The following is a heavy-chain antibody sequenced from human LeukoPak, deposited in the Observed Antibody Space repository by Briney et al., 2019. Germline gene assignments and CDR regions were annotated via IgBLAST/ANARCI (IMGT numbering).Heavy chain of an antibody. CDR3: AKASWVSSADAVL. D-gene: IGHD3-16*01. Sequence: GGSLRLSCVASGFIFRDYAMSWVRQTPAGGLEWVSSLRGDGETFYTDSVKGRFTLSRDHSRNTVYLQLSNLRVGDTAVYYCAKASWVSSADAVLWGQGTLVTVS. CDR2: LRGDGET. J-gene: IGHJ4*02. V-gene: IGHV3-23*01. CDR1: GFIFRDYA.